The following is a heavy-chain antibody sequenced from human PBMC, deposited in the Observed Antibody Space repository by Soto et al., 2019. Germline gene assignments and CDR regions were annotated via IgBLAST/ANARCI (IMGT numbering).Heavy chain of an antibody. J-gene: IGHJ3*01. CDR1: GFSLTTSGVG. D-gene: IGHD3-10*01. CDR2: INWDDTE. Sequence: QITLKESGPTQVQPAQTLTLTCTCSGFSLTTSGVGVAWIRQPPGKALEFLELINWDDTERYRSSLKSRRTIRKDTSKNQVVLTMSNVDPVDTATYSCAHLLWFGDGALDVWGQGKLVTVSS. CDR3: AHLLWFGDGALDV. V-gene: IGHV2-5*02.